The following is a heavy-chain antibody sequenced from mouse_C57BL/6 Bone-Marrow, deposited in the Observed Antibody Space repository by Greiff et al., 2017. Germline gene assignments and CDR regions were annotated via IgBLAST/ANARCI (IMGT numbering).Heavy chain of an antibody. CDR3: APNFYWYFDV. D-gene: IGHD4-1*01. V-gene: IGHV1-80*01. CDR1: GYAFSSYW. Sequence: VKLQESGAELVKPGASVKISCKASGYAFSSYWMNWVKQRPGKGLEWIGQIYPGDGDTNYNGKFKGKATLTADKSSSTAYMQLSSLTSEDSAVYFCAPNFYWYFDVWGTGTTVTVAS. CDR2: IYPGDGDT. J-gene: IGHJ1*03.